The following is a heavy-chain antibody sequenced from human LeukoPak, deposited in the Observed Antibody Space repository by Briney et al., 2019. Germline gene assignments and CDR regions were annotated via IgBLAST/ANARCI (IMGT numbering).Heavy chain of an antibody. D-gene: IGHD6-19*01. Sequence: PGGSLRLSCAVSGFPFSFYEMNWVRQAPGKGLEWVSNIASSGRNIYYADSVKGRFSISRDNAKSSLYLQMNSLRVEDTAIYYCALLAVASDFDYWGRGALVTVSS. CDR2: IASSGRNI. J-gene: IGHJ4*02. V-gene: IGHV3-48*03. CDR3: ALLAVASDFDY. CDR1: GFPFSFYE.